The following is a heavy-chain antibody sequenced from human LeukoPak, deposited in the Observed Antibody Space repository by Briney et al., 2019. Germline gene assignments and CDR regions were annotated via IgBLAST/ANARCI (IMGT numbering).Heavy chain of an antibody. CDR1: GFTFSSYG. CDR3: AKDGDYGDYGSLSYYYYYYGMDV. V-gene: IGHV3-30*18. Sequence: GGSLRLSCAASGFTFSSYGMHWVRQAPRKGLEWVAVISYDGSNKYYADSVKGRFTISRDNSKNTLYLQMNGLRAEDTAVYYCAKDGDYGDYGSLSYYYYYYGMDVWGKGTTVTVSS. CDR2: ISYDGSNK. D-gene: IGHD4-17*01. J-gene: IGHJ6*04.